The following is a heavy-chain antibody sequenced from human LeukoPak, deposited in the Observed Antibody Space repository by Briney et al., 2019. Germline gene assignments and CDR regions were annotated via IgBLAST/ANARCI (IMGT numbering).Heavy chain of an antibody. V-gene: IGHV3-23*01. D-gene: IGHD3-22*01. CDR1: GFTFSSYA. CDR2: ISGSGDNT. CDR3: AKGSYYDSSGSFYFDY. J-gene: IGHJ4*02. Sequence: GGSLRLSCAASGFTFSSYAMSWVRQAPGKGLEWVSGISGSGDNTYYADSVKGRFTISRDNSKNTLYVQVNSLGTEDTAAYYCAKGSYYDSSGSFYFDYWGQGTLSPSPQ.